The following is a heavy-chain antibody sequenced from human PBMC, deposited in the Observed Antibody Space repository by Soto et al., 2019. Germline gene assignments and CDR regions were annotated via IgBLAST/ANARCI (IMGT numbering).Heavy chain of an antibody. D-gene: IGHD5-12*01. CDR1: GFTFSSYG. CDR2: IWYDGSNK. CDR3: AREFSMVIVAPGY. J-gene: IGHJ4*02. V-gene: IGHV3-33*01. Sequence: SLRLSCAASGFTFSSYGMHWVHQAPGKGLEWVAVIWYDGSNKYYADSVKGRFTISRDNSKNTVYLQINALRAEDTAVYYCAREFSMVIVAPGYWGQGTLVTVSS.